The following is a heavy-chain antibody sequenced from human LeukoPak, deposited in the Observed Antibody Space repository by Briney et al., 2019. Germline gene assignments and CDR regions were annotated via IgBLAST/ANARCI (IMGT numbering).Heavy chain of an antibody. D-gene: IGHD6-19*01. V-gene: IGHV3-7*01. CDR1: GYSINSGYY. J-gene: IGHJ6*03. CDR3: SGGSGWLMDV. CDR2: IKKDGSET. Sequence: ETLSLTCTVSGYSINSGYYWDWIRQPPGKGLEWVANIKKDGSETKYVDSLRGRFTISRDNAKNSLYLQINGLTVEDTAVYYCSGGSGWLMDVWGKGTTVTVSS.